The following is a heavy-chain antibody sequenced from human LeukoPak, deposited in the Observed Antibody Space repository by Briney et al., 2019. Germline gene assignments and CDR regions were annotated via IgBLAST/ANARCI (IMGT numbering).Heavy chain of an antibody. CDR3: ARHTDTVATIAPDY. V-gene: IGHV5-51*01. J-gene: IGHJ4*02. CDR1: GYIFTTYW. Sequence: GESLKISCKGSGYIFTTYWIGWVRQMPGKGLEWMGIIYPDDSETRYSPSFQGQVTISADKSITTAYLQWSSLKASETAMYYCARHTDTVATIAPDYWGQGTLVTVSS. D-gene: IGHD5-12*01. CDR2: IYPDDSET.